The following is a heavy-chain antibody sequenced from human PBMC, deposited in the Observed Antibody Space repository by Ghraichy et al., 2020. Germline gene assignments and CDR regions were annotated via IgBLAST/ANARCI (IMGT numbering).Heavy chain of an antibody. V-gene: IGHV5-51*01. CDR3: ARPTTSWGAFDI. D-gene: IGHD1-7*01. CDR1: GYRFIGYW. J-gene: IGHJ3*02. Sequence: GGSLRLSCKGSGYRFIGYWIGWVRQMPGKGLEWMGIIDPDNSDTRYSPSFEGQVTFSVDKSITTAYLQWRSLKASDTAIYYCARPTTSWGAFDIWGQGTVVNVSS. CDR2: IDPDNSDT.